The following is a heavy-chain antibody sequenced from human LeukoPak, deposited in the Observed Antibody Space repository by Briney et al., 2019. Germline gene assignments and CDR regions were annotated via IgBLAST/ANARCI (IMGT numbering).Heavy chain of an antibody. Sequence: GGSLRLSCAASGFTFSSYWMHWVRQAPGKGLVWVSRIKSDGSSASYADSVKGRFTISRDNSKNTLYLQMNSLRAEDTAVYYCAKKVRWDYMDVWGKGTTVTVSS. CDR1: GFTFSSYW. D-gene: IGHD5-24*01. J-gene: IGHJ6*03. CDR2: IKSDGSSA. CDR3: AKKVRWDYMDV. V-gene: IGHV3-74*01.